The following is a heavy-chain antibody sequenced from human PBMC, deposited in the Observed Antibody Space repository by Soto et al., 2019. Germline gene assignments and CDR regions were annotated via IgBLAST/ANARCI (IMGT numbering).Heavy chain of an antibody. Sequence: SVKVSCKASGGTFSSYGISWVRQAPGQGLEWMGGIIPIFGTANYAQKFQGRVTITADESTSTAYMELSSLRSEDTAVYYCASDRGGQQPPRGYYYGMGVWGQGTTVTVSS. V-gene: IGHV1-69*13. CDR3: ASDRGGQQPPRGYYYGMGV. D-gene: IGHD6-13*01. CDR2: IIPIFGTA. CDR1: GGTFSSYG. J-gene: IGHJ6*02.